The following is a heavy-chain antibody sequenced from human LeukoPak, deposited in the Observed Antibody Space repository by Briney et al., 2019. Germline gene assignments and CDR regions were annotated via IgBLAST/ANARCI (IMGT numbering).Heavy chain of an antibody. V-gene: IGHV3-23*01. CDR1: GFTFSIYA. Sequence: PGGSLRLSCAASGFTFSIYAMSWVRQAPGKGLEWVSGISGSGGSTYYADSVKGRFTISRDNSKSTLYLLMNSLRAEDTAVYYCAELGITMIGGVWGKGTTVTISS. CDR2: ISGSGGST. D-gene: IGHD3-10*02. CDR3: AELGITMIGGV. J-gene: IGHJ6*04.